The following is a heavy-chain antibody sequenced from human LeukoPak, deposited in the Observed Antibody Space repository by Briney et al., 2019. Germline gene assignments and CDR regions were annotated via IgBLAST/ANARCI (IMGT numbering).Heavy chain of an antibody. Sequence: GGSLRLSCAASVFPFSSHGMSWVRQAPGKGLEWGSGLIGGGGSTYYADSVKGRFTSSGDNSRNTLFLQMNSLRAEDTAVYYCAHGAMYQLDYWGQGTLVTVSS. CDR1: VFPFSSHG. CDR2: LIGGGGST. D-gene: IGHD2-2*01. J-gene: IGHJ4*02. CDR3: AHGAMYQLDY. V-gene: IGHV3-23*01.